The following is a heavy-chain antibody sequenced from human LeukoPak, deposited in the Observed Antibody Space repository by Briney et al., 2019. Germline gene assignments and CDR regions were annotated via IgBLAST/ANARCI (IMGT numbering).Heavy chain of an antibody. CDR2: IILIFGTT. CDR1: GGTFSSYT. D-gene: IGHD2-21*01. CDR3: ARGWQLGGDLGDAFDI. Sequence: SVKVSCKTSGGTFSSYTITWVRQAPGQGLEWMGGIILIFGTTNYAQKFQGRVTITADESTSTAYMELSSLRSEDTAVYYCARGWQLGGDLGDAFDIWGQGTMVTVSS. J-gene: IGHJ3*02. V-gene: IGHV1-69*13.